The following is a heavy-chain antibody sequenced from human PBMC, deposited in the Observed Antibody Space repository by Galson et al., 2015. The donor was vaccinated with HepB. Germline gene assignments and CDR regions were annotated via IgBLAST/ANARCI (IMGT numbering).Heavy chain of an antibody. CDR2: IIPILGIA. CDR3: ARGYSSSWYRLQH. CDR1: GGTFSSYA. D-gene: IGHD6-13*01. V-gene: IGHV1-69*04. Sequence: SVKVSCKASGGTFSSYAISWVRQAPGQGLEWMGRIIPILGIANYAQKFQGRVTITADKSTSTAYMELSSLRSEDTAVYYCARGYSSSWYRLQHWGQGTLVTVSS. J-gene: IGHJ1*01.